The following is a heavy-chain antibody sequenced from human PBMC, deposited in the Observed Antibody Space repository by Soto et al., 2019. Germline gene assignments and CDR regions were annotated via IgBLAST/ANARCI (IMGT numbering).Heavy chain of an antibody. Sequence: SETLSLTCAVYGGSFSGYYWSWIRQPPGKGLEWIGEINHSGSTNYNPSLKSRVTISVDTSKNQFSLKLSSVTAADTAVYYCARGLGAARPFDYWCQGTLVTVSS. D-gene: IGHD6-6*01. J-gene: IGHJ4*02. CDR1: GGSFSGYY. CDR3: ARGLGAARPFDY. V-gene: IGHV4-34*01. CDR2: INHSGST.